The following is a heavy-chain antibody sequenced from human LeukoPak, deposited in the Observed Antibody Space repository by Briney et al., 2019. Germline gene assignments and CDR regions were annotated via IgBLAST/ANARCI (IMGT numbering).Heavy chain of an antibody. CDR2: ISAYNGNT. Sequence: ASVKVSCKASGYTFTSYGISWVRQAPGQGLEWMGWISAYNGNTNYAQKLQGRVTITADESTSTAYMELSSLRSEDTAVYYCARVERCSSTSCYTDIDYWGQGTLVTVSS. CDR1: GYTFTSYG. D-gene: IGHD2-2*02. CDR3: ARVERCSSTSCYTDIDY. V-gene: IGHV1-18*01. J-gene: IGHJ4*02.